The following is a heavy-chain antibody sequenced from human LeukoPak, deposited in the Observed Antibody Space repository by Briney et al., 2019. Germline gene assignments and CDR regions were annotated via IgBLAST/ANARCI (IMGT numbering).Heavy chain of an antibody. J-gene: IGHJ4*02. CDR2: IYYSGST. V-gene: IGHV4-59*08. CDR3: ARHRSPSSLSYFDI. D-gene: IGHD6-19*01. Sequence: KTSETLSLTCTVSGGSISSYYWSWIRQPPGKGLEWIGYIYYSGSTNYNPSLKSRVTISVDTSKNQFSLRLSSVTAADTAVYYCARHRSPSSLSYFDIWGQGTLVIVSS. CDR1: GGSISSYY.